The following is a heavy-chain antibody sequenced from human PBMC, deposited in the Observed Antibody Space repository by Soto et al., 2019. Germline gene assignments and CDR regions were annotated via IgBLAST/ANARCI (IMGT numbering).Heavy chain of an antibody. CDR3: ARTGYSSGWYKAAFDI. J-gene: IGHJ3*02. CDR1: GDSISSSGYY. V-gene: IGHV4-39*01. Sequence: SETLSLTCSVSGDSISSSGYYWGWIRQPPGKGLEWIGTIYYSGNTYYNPSLKSRVTISVDTSKNQLSLKLRSVTAADTAVYYCARTGYSSGWYKAAFDIWGQGTMVTVSS. D-gene: IGHD6-19*01. CDR2: IYYSGNT.